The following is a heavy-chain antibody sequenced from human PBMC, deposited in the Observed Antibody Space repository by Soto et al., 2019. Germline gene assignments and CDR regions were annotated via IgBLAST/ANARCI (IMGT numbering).Heavy chain of an antibody. CDR3: GRRSHIVVAPT. CDR2: FYYDGRT. D-gene: IGHD2-21*01. J-gene: IGHJ4*02. CDR1: GASFSEANYY. Sequence: TLSLTCIVSGASFSEANYYWVWIRQPPGEGLEWIGSFYYDGRTYYNASLKSRVTISVDTSKNHFSLMLTSVTAADTAVYYCGRRSHIVVAPTWGQGTLVTVSS. V-gene: IGHV4-39*02.